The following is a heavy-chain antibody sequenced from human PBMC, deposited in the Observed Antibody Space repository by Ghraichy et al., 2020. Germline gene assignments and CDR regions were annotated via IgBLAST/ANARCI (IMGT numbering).Heavy chain of an antibody. V-gene: IGHV3-48*02. J-gene: IGHJ6*02. D-gene: IGHD4-23*01. CDR3: ARASRVVRFYYYDGMDV. CDR2: ISTSSRSF. Sequence: GGSLRLSCVGSGFPFGDYNLNWVRQSPGKGLEWISYISTSSRSFFYADSVKGRFTISRDNAQNSLSLQMRSLRDEDTAVYYCARASRVVRFYYYDGMDVWGQGTTVTVSS. CDR1: GFPFGDYN.